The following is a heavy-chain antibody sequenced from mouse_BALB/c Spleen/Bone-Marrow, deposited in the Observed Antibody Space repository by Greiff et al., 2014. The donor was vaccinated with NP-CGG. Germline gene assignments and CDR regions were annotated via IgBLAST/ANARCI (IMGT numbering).Heavy chain of an antibody. J-gene: IGHJ2*01. CDR1: GFNIKDTY. CDR2: IDPANGNT. Sequence: VTLKESGAELVKPGASVKLSCTASGFNIKDTYMHWVKQRPEQGLEWIGRIDPANGNTKYDPKFQGKATITADTSSNTACLQLSSLTSEDTAVYYCARYYYGSSYFDYWGQGTTLTVSS. D-gene: IGHD1-1*01. V-gene: IGHV14-3*02. CDR3: ARYYYGSSYFDY.